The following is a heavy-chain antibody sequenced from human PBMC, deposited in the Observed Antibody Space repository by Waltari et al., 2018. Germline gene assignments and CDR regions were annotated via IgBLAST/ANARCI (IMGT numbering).Heavy chain of an antibody. J-gene: IGHJ3*02. CDR1: GYSLSSGSY. CDR3: TRLFGGSVWEAFDI. CDR2: IYHSGST. D-gene: IGHD3-3*01. V-gene: IGHV4-38-2*01. Sequence: HVQLLESGPGLVRPSETLSLTCAVSGYSLSSGSYWGWIRQPPGKGLEWIANIYHSGSTDYNPSLKSRVTISVDTYKNQFSLKLSSVTAADTAVYYCTRLFGGSVWEAFDIWGQGTMVTVSS.